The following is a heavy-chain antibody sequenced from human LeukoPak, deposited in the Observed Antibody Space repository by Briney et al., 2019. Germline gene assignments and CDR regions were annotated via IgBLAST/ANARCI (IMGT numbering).Heavy chain of an antibody. CDR1: SFTNYW. CDR3: ARRVSETGSPLDM. Sequence: GASLKISCRGSSFTNYWIGWVRPMPGKGLEWMALINFANSDTRYSPSFQGQVVVSVDRSINTAYLQWTSLEASDTAMYYCARRVSETGSPLDMWGQGTMVSVSS. CDR2: INFANSDT. J-gene: IGHJ3*02. D-gene: IGHD3-10*01. V-gene: IGHV5-51*01.